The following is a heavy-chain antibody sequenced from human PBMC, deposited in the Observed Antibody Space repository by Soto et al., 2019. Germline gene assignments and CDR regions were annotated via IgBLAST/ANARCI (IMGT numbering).Heavy chain of an antibody. J-gene: IGHJ4*02. Sequence: LQLQESGPGVVKPSETLSLACSVSGGSIKSNDYFWGWVRQPPGKGLEWIASIYSNGGTYDSPSLKSRATVSIDTSKNQFFLTVRSVTAADTAVYYCASFLVGATARNDFHSWGLGTLVTISS. CDR3: ASFLVGATARNDFHS. D-gene: IGHD2-8*02. V-gene: IGHV4-39*01. CDR2: IYSNGGT. CDR1: GGSIKSNDYF.